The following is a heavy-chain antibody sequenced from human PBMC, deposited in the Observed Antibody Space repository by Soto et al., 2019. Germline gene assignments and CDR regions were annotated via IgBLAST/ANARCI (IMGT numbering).Heavy chain of an antibody. D-gene: IGHD3-22*01. Sequence: GGSLRLSCAASGFTFSSYAMSWVRQAPGKGLEWVSAISGSGGSTYYADSVKGRFTISRDNAKNSLYLQMNSLRAEDTAVYYCARSHLYYDSSGYPDYSGQGSLVIVSS. J-gene: IGHJ4*02. CDR3: ARSHLYYDSSGYPDY. V-gene: IGHV3-23*01. CDR1: GFTFSSYA. CDR2: ISGSGGST.